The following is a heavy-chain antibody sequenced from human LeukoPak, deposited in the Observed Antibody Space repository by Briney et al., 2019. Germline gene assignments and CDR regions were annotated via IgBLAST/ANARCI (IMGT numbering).Heavy chain of an antibody. D-gene: IGHD6-6*01. CDR1: GGSISSYY. J-gene: IGHJ6*03. CDR3: ARDFSSSSTVYYYYYMDV. V-gene: IGHV4-4*07. CDR2: IHTSGST. Sequence: SETLSLTCTVSGGSISSYYWNWIRQPAGKGLEWIGRIHTSGSTNYNPSLKSRVTMSVDTSKNKFSLKLSSVTAADTAIYYCARDFSSSSTVYYYYYMDVWGKGTTVTVSS.